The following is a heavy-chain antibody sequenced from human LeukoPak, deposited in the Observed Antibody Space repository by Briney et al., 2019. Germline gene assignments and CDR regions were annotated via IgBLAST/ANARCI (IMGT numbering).Heavy chain of an antibody. D-gene: IGHD1-26*01. V-gene: IGHV5-51*01. CDR2: NPGDSDT. CDR1: GYSFTSYW. J-gene: IGHJ4*02. CDR3: AIRYSGSYNDY. Sequence: GESLKISCKGSGYSFTSYWIGWVRQMPGKGLEWMGINPGDSDTRYSPSFQGQVTISADKSISTAYLQWSSLKASDTAMYYCAIRYSGSYNDYWGQGTLVTVSS.